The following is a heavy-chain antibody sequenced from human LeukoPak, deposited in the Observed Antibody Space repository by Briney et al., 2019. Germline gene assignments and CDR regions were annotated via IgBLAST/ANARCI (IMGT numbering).Heavy chain of an antibody. V-gene: IGHV3-48*04. CDR1: SGYS. J-gene: IGHJ4*02. D-gene: IGHD5-12*01. Sequence: GGSLRLSCTASSGYSMNWVRQAPGKGLEWVAYISSASSTIYYADSVEGRFTISRDNAQNSLNLQMNRLRAEDTAVYYCAKDGSGHDSGKFDYWGQGTLVTVSS. CDR3: AKDGSGHDSGKFDY. CDR2: ISSASSTI.